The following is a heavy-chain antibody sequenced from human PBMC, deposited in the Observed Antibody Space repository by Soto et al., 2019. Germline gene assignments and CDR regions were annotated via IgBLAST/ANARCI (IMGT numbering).Heavy chain of an antibody. CDR1: GFSLSTSGMC. D-gene: IGHD1-7*01. CDR2: IDWDDDK. J-gene: IGHJ4*02. V-gene: IGHV2-70*11. CDR3: ARSPITGTTFYPQFDY. Sequence: SGPTLVNPTQTLTLTCTFSGFSLSTSGMCVSWIRQPPGKALEWLARIDWDDDKYYSTSLKTRLTISKDTSKNQVVLTMTNMDPVDTATYYCARSPITGTTFYPQFDYWGQGTLVTVSS.